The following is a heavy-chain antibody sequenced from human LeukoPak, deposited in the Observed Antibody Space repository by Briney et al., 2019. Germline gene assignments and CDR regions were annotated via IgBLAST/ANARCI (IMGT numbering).Heavy chain of an antibody. CDR1: GFTFSDYY. CDR2: ISTRDNTI. Sequence: GGSLRLSCTASGFTFSDYYMSWIRQPPGKGLEWLSYISTRDNTIQYADSVKGRFTISRDNANKSVFLQMNNLRAEDSAIYYCARGARWAYYFDYWGQGSLVTVSS. D-gene: IGHD4-23*01. J-gene: IGHJ4*02. CDR3: ARGARWAYYFDY. V-gene: IGHV3-11*01.